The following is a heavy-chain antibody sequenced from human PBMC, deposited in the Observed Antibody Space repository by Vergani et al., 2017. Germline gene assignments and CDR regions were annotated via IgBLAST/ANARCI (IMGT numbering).Heavy chain of an antibody. CDR1: GGSISSGDHC. CDR3: ARGDTQVPATSHFYYMDV. CDR2: IFYSGTT. Sequence: QVQLQESGPGLVKPSQTLSLTCTVSGGSISSGDHCWTWIRQRPGKGLEWIGYIFYSGTTYDNPSLRSRLTISVDTSQNQFSLKLRSVNAADTAVYYCARGDTQVPATSHFYYMDVWGKGTTVVVSS. J-gene: IGHJ6*03. D-gene: IGHD6-25*01. V-gene: IGHV4-31*03.